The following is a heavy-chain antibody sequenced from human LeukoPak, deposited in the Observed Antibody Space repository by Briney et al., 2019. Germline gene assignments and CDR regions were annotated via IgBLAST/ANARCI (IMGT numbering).Heavy chain of an antibody. V-gene: IGHV3-30-3*01. J-gene: IGHJ4*02. CDR1: GFRFSSYD. Sequence: GGSLRLSCAATGFRFSSYDMHWVRQAPGKGLEWVAAISAEGDIQIYLDSVMGRFTISRDNFKSTLYLQMNSLRIEDTGFYYCTRDMIRGVPDYIDYWGQGTLVTVSS. CDR3: TRDMIRGVPDYIDY. D-gene: IGHD3-10*01. CDR2: ISAEGDIQ.